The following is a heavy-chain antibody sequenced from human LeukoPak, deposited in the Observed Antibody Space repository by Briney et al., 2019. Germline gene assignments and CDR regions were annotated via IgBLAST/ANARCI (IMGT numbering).Heavy chain of an antibody. D-gene: IGHD3-10*01. J-gene: IGHJ4*02. Sequence: GGSLRLSCAASEFTVSGNYMSWVRQAPGKGLEWLSVIHRGGNTYYADSVKGRFTISRDSSKNTVFLQMDSLRAEDTAVYYCARDPGYGLGVDYGDYWGQGTLVTVSS. CDR2: IHRGGNT. CDR3: ARDPGYGLGVDYGDY. CDR1: EFTVSGNY. V-gene: IGHV3-66*01.